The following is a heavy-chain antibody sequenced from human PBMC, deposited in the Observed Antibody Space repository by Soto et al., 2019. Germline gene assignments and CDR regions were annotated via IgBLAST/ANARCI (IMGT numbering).Heavy chain of an antibody. CDR1: GGSISSGDYY. CDR3: AREGGLAYCGGDCLYNWFDP. J-gene: IGHJ5*02. Sequence: QVQLQESGPGLVKPSQTLSLTCTVSGGSISSGDYYWSWVRQHPGKGLEWIGYRSYSGSTYYNPSLKSRVTIVVDTSRNQFSLRLSSVTAADTAVYYCAREGGLAYCGGDCLYNWFDPWGQGTLVTVSS. D-gene: IGHD2-21*02. CDR2: RSYSGST. V-gene: IGHV4-31*03.